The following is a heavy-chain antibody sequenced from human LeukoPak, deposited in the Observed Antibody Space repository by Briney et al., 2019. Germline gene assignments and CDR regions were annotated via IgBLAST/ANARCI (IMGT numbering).Heavy chain of an antibody. Sequence: SETLSLTCTVSGGSISSYYWSWIRQPAGKGLEWIGRIYTSGSTNYNPSLKSRVTMSVDTSKNQFSLKLSSVTAADTAVYYCARVKRITMISYFDYWGQGTLVTVSS. CDR3: ARVKRITMISYFDY. V-gene: IGHV4-4*07. D-gene: IGHD3-22*01. CDR2: IYTSGST. CDR1: GGSISSYY. J-gene: IGHJ4*02.